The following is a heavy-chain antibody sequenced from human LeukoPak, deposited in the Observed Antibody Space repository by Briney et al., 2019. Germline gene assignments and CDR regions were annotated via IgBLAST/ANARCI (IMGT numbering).Heavy chain of an antibody. D-gene: IGHD3-16*01. CDR1: GGSISSGGYS. CDR3: ASYARGERFYFNY. Sequence: SETLSLTCAVSGGSISSGGYSWSWIRQPPGKGLEWIGYIYHSGSTYYNPSLKSRVTISVDRSKNQFSLKLSSVTAADTAVYYCASYARGERFYFNYWGQGTLVTVSS. J-gene: IGHJ4*02. V-gene: IGHV4-30-2*01. CDR2: IYHSGST.